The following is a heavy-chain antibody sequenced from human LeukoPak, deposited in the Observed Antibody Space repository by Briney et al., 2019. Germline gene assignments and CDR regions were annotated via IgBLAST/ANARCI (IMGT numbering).Heavy chain of an antibody. CDR1: GFTFSSYA. V-gene: IGHV3-23*01. CDR3: TKDQWSHSSSGGAFDI. CDR2: ISGSGGST. D-gene: IGHD6-25*01. Sequence: GGSLRLSCAASGFTFSSYAMSWVRQAPGKGLEWVSAISGSGGSTYYGDSVKGRFTISRDISKNTLYLQMNSLRAEDTAVYYCTKDQWSHSSSGGAFDIWGQGTMVTVSS. J-gene: IGHJ3*02.